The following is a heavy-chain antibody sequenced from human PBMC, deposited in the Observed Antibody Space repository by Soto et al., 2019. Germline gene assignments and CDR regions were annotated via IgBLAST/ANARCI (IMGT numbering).Heavy chain of an antibody. V-gene: IGHV1-69*06. CDR3: ARDRDTIFGVVINWFDP. Sequence: SVKVSCKASGGTFSSYAISWVRQAPGQGLEWMGGIIPIFGTANYAQKFQGRVTITADKSTSTAYMELSSLRSEDTAVYYCARDRDTIFGVVINWFDPWGQGTLVTVSS. J-gene: IGHJ5*02. CDR2: IIPIFGTA. CDR1: GGTFSSYA. D-gene: IGHD3-3*01.